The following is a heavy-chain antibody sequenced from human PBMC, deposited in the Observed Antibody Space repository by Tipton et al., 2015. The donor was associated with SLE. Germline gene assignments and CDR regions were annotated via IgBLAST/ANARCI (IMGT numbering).Heavy chain of an antibody. CDR3: ARGRASMVQKD. J-gene: IGHJ4*02. Sequence: TLSLTCTVSGASISSSYWIWIRQPPGKGLEWIGYIYYSGSTNYNPSLKSRVTIPVDTSKTQFSLKLSSVTAADTAVYYCARGRASMVQKDWGQGTLVTVSS. V-gene: IGHV4-59*01. CDR1: GASISSSY. CDR2: IYYSGST. D-gene: IGHD3-10*01.